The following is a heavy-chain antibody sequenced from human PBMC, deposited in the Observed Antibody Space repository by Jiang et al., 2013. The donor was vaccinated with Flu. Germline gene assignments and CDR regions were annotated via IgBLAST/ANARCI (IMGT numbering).Heavy chain of an antibody. Sequence: GLVKPSETLSLTCSVFGDSINSNNYYWGWIRQAPGQGLEWVGSIYFSGTTYQNPSPKSRVTMSLDTSKNQFSLKLRSVTAADTAVYFCARNVMTTVTQFFDYWGQGTLITVSS. CDR1: GDSINSNNYY. J-gene: IGHJ4*02. D-gene: IGHD4-17*01. CDR2: IYFSGTT. CDR3: ARNVMTTVTQFFDY. V-gene: IGHV4-39*07.